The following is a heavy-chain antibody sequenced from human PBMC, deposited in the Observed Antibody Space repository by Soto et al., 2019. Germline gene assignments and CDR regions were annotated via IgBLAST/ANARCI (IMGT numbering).Heavy chain of an antibody. V-gene: IGHV4-39*01. Sequence: SETLSLTCTVSGGSISSSSYYWGWIRQPPGKGLEWIGSIYYSGSTYYNPSLKSRVTISVDTSKNQFSLKLSSVTAADTAVYYCASRPPLAVAGVYWGQGTLVTVSS. J-gene: IGHJ4*02. CDR3: ASRPPLAVAGVY. CDR2: IYYSGST. CDR1: GGSISSSSYY. D-gene: IGHD6-19*01.